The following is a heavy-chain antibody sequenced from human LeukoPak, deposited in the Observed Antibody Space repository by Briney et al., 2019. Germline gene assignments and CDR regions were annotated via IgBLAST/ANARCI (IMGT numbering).Heavy chain of an antibody. V-gene: IGHV3-9*01. D-gene: IGHD3-10*01. J-gene: IGHJ4*02. Sequence: GGSLRLSCAASGFTFDDYAMRWVRQAPGKGLEWVSGISWNSGSIGYADSVKGRFTISRDNAKNSLYLQMNSLRAEDTALYYCAKDVTMVRGVISDWGQGTLVTVSS. CDR2: ISWNSGSI. CDR1: GFTFDDYA. CDR3: AKDVTMVRGVISD.